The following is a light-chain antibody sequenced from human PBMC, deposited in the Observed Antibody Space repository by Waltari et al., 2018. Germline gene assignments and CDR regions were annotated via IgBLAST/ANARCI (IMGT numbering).Light chain of an antibody. CDR2: DVS. Sequence: QSALTQPASVSGSPGQSLTISCTGTSSDVGGYNYVSGYQQHPGKAPKLMIYDVSNRPSGVSNRFSGSKSGNTASLTISGLQAEDEADYYCSSYTSSSPYVFGTGTKVTVL. V-gene: IGLV2-14*03. CDR1: SSDVGGYNY. J-gene: IGLJ1*01. CDR3: SSYTSSSPYV.